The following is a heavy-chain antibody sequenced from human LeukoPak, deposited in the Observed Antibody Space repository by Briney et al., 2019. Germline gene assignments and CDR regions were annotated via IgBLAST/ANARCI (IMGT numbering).Heavy chain of an antibody. Sequence: GGSLRLSCAASGFTFGNFWMHWVRQAPGRGLVWVSRINSDGSSTSYADSVKGRFTISRDNAKNTLYLQMNSLRAEDTAVYYCATIPTVTTSGYWGQGTLVTVSS. CDR2: INSDGSST. D-gene: IGHD4-17*01. CDR1: GFTFGNFW. CDR3: ATIPTVTTSGY. V-gene: IGHV3-74*01. J-gene: IGHJ4*02.